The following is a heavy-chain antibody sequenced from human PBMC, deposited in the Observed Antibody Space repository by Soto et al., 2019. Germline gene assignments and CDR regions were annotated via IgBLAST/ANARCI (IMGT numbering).Heavy chain of an antibody. Sequence: EASVKVSCKASGYTFTSYDINWVRQATGQGLEWMGWMNPNSGNTGYAQKFQGRVTMTRNTSISTAYMELSSLRSEDTAVYYCARGGTESYYYYYMDVWGKGTTVTVSS. V-gene: IGHV1-8*01. D-gene: IGHD3-10*01. CDR2: MNPNSGNT. CDR3: ARGGTESYYYYYMDV. CDR1: GYTFTSYD. J-gene: IGHJ6*03.